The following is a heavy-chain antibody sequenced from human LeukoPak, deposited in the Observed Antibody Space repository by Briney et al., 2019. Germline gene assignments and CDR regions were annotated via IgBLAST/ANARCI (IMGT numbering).Heavy chain of an antibody. CDR3: ARYSYRYVDY. CDR1: GGSISSSSYY. CDR2: IYYSGST. D-gene: IGHD3-16*02. Sequence: SETLSLTCTVSGGSISSSSYYWGWIRQPPGKGLEWIGSIYYSGSTHYNPSLKSRVTISVDTSKNQFSLKLSSVTAADTAVYYCARYSYRYVDYWGQGTLVTVSS. V-gene: IGHV4-39*07. J-gene: IGHJ4*02.